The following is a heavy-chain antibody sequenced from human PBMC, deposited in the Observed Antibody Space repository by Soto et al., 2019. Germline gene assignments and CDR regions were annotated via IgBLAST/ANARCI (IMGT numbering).Heavy chain of an antibody. Sequence: HPGGSLRLSCAASGFTFSSYSMNWVRQAPGKGLEWVSYISSSSSTIYYADSVKGRFTISRDNAKNSLYLQMNSLRAEDTAVYYCARDPWRVPSSSGWVHDAFDIWGQGTMVTVSS. CDR3: ARDPWRVPSSSGWVHDAFDI. CDR2: ISSSSSTI. V-gene: IGHV3-48*01. CDR1: GFTFSSYS. J-gene: IGHJ3*02. D-gene: IGHD6-19*01.